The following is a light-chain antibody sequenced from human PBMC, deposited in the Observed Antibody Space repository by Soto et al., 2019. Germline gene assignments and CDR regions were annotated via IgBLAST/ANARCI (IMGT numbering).Light chain of an antibody. CDR1: QSVSSY. V-gene: IGKV3-11*01. CDR2: DAS. J-gene: IGKJ5*01. Sequence: EIVMTQFPATLSVSPGEIATLSCRASQSVSSYLAWYQQKPGQAPRLLIYDASNRATGIPARFSGSGSGTDFSLTISSLEPEDYAVYYCQQRSSWITFGQGTRLEIK. CDR3: QQRSSWIT.